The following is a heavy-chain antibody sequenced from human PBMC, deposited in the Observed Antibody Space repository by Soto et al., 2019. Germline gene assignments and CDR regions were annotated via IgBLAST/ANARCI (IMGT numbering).Heavy chain of an antibody. J-gene: IGHJ4*02. CDR1: GFTFSSYA. D-gene: IGHD3-3*01. CDR3: AKRTYYDFWSGVYHFDY. Sequence: GGSLRLSCAASGFTFSSYAMSWVRQAPGKGLEWVSAISGSGGSTYYADSVKGRFTISRDNSKNTLYLQMNCLRAEDTAVYSCAKRTYYDFWSGVYHFDYWGQGTLVTVSS. V-gene: IGHV3-23*01. CDR2: ISGSGGST.